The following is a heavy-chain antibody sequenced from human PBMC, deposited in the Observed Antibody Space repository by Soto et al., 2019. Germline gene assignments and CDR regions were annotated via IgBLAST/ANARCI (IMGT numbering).Heavy chain of an antibody. D-gene: IGHD5-18*01. J-gene: IGHJ6*02. CDR3: AREVTGHYYGMDV. CDR1: GGSISSGGYY. CDR2: IYHSGST. V-gene: IGHV4-30-2*01. Sequence: SETLSLTCTVSGGSISSGGYYWSWIRQPPGKGLEWIGYIYHSGSTYYNPSLKSRVTISVDRSKNQFSLKLSSVTAADTAVYYCAREVTGHYYGMDVWGQGTTVTVSS.